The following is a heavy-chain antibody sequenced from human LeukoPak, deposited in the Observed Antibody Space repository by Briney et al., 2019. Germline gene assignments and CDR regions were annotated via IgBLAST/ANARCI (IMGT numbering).Heavy chain of an antibody. CDR1: GGSISSSNW. Sequence: SGTLSLTCAVSGGSISSSNWWSWIRQPPGKGLEWIGEINHSGSTNYNPSPKSRVTLSVDTSKNQFSLKLSSVTAADTAVYYCARGYGSGSYYLFDYWGQGTLVTVSS. V-gene: IGHV4-4*02. CDR3: ARGYGSGSYYLFDY. J-gene: IGHJ4*02. CDR2: INHSGST. D-gene: IGHD3-10*01.